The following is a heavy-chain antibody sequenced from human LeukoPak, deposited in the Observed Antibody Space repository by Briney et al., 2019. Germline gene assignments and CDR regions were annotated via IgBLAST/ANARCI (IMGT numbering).Heavy chain of an antibody. V-gene: IGHV3-7*03. J-gene: IGHJ6*03. Sequence: PGGSLRLSCAASGFTFSMSWMTWVRQAPGKGLEWVASINGHGSEIHVDSVKGRFAISRDTSKNTLYLQMNSLRAEDTAVYYCAKVGPSLVRGLIRGGARYYYNYMDVWGKGTTVTISS. D-gene: IGHD3-10*01. CDR3: AKVGPSLVRGLIRGGARYYYNYMDV. CDR1: GFTFSMSW. CDR2: INGHGSEI.